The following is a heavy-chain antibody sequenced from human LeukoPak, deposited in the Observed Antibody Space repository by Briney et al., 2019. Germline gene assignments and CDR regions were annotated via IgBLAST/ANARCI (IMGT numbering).Heavy chain of an antibody. V-gene: IGHV3-48*02. CDR3: ARWWNAFDI. CDR2: IGSSSSTI. Sequence: GGSLRLFCAPSGFTFSSYSMNWVRQAPGEGREWVSYIGSSSSTIYYADSVKGRFTISRDNAKYSLYLQMNSLRDEDTAVYYCARWWNAFDIWGEGTMVTVSS. J-gene: IGHJ3*02. CDR1: GFTFSSYS. D-gene: IGHD2-15*01.